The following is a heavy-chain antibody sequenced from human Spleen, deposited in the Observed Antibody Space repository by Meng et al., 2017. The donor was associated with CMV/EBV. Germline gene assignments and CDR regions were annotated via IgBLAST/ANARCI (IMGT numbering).Heavy chain of an antibody. V-gene: IGHV4-61*01. J-gene: IGHJ4*02. Sequence: TGSGGSVRTGSYYWGWIRQPPGKGLEWIAYIYYSGSTNYNPSLKSRVTISVDTSQNQFSLNLNSVTAADTAVYYCARVGRFLGPFDYWGQGSLVTVSS. CDR3: ARVGRFLGPFDY. CDR2: IYYSGST. CDR1: GGSVRTGSYY. D-gene: IGHD3-3*01.